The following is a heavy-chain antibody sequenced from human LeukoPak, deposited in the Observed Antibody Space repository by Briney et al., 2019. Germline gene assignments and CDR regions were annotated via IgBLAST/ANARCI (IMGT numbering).Heavy chain of an antibody. Sequence: GGSLRLSRAAPGFTFSNFWMTWIRQAPGKGLEWVANIKQDGIEKYYADSVEGRFTVSRDNTKNTMFLQMDSLRVEDTAVYYCARGSSGYYCDHFQTWGQGSLVTVSS. V-gene: IGHV3-7*01. J-gene: IGHJ1*01. D-gene: IGHD3-22*01. CDR2: IKQDGIEK. CDR3: ARGSSGYYCDHFQT. CDR1: GFTFSNFW.